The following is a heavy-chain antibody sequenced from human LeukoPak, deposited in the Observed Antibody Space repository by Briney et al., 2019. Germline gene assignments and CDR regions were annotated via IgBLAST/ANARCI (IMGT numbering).Heavy chain of an antibody. V-gene: IGHV3-23*01. Sequence: GGSLRLSSAASGFTFSSYAMRGVPQAPGGALECVSALSGRGGNPYFADYVKGRFTISRDNSKNTLYLQMNSLRAEDTAVYYCAKGTPGPMYRRYFDLWGRGTLVTVSS. J-gene: IGHJ2*01. D-gene: IGHD1-14*01. CDR3: AKGTPGPMYRRYFDL. CDR2: LSGRGGNP. CDR1: GFTFSSYA.